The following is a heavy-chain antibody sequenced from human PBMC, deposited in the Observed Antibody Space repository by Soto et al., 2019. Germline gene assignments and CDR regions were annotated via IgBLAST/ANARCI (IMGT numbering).Heavy chain of an antibody. J-gene: IGHJ4*02. Sequence: PGGSLRLSCAASGFTFSSYGMHWVRQAPGKGLEWVAVISYDGSNKYYADSVKGRFTISRDNSKNTLYLQMNSLRAEDTAVYYCAKDNEGITGTTHPIDYWGQGTLVTVSS. V-gene: IGHV3-30*18. CDR1: GFTFSSYG. D-gene: IGHD1-20*01. CDR3: AKDNEGITGTTHPIDY. CDR2: ISYDGSNK.